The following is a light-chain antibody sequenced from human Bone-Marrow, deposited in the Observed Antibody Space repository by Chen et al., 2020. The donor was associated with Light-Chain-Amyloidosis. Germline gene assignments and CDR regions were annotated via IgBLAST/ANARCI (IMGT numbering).Light chain of an antibody. CDR2: RDT. CDR3: QSADSSGTYEVI. Sequence: SYELPQPPSVSVSPGHPARTPSSGDDLPTKYAYWYQQKPGQAPVLVIHRDTERPSGISERFSGSSSGTTATLTISGVQAEDEADYHCQSADSSGTYEVIFGGGTKLTVL. CDR1: DLPTKY. V-gene: IGLV3-25*03. J-gene: IGLJ2*01.